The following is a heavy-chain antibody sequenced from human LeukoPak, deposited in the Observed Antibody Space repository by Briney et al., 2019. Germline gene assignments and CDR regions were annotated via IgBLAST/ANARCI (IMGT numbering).Heavy chain of an antibody. Sequence: ASVKVSCKASGYTFTSYGISWVRQAPGQGLEWMGWISAYNGNTNYAQELRGRVTMTTDTSTSTAYMELRSLRSDDTAVYYCARTGGGRRVKNWFDPWGQGTLVTVSS. J-gene: IGHJ5*02. CDR3: ARTGGGRRVKNWFDP. D-gene: IGHD2-15*01. V-gene: IGHV1-18*01. CDR2: ISAYNGNT. CDR1: GYTFTSYG.